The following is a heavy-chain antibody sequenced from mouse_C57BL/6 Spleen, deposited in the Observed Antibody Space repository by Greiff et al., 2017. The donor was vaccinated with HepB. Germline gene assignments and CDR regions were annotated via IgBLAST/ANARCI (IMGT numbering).Heavy chain of an antibody. CDR1: GYTFTSYD. CDR2: IYPRDGST. Sequence: QVQLQQSGPELVKPGASVKLSCKASGYTFTSYDINWVKQRPGQGLELIGWIYPRDGSTTYNEKFKGKATLTVDTSSSTAYMELHSLTSEDSAVYFCARRDYYGSSPYAMDYWGQGTSVTVSS. D-gene: IGHD1-1*01. V-gene: IGHV1-85*01. J-gene: IGHJ4*01. CDR3: ARRDYYGSSPYAMDY.